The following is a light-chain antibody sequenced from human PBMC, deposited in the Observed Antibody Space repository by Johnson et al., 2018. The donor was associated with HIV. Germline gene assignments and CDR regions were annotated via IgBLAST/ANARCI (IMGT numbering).Light chain of an antibody. V-gene: IGLV1-51*01. Sequence: QPVLTQPPSVSAAPGQKVTISCSGSSSNIGKNYVSWYQQLPGTAPKLLIFDNHKRPSGIPDRFSGSKSGTSATLGITGLQTGDEADYYCGTWDSSLSAGLYGFGTGTKVTVL. J-gene: IGLJ1*01. CDR2: DNH. CDR1: SSNIGKNY. CDR3: GTWDSSLSAGLYG.